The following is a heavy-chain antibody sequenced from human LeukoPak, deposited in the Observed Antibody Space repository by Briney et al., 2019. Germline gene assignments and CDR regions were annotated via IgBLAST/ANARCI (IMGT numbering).Heavy chain of an antibody. CDR1: GFTFNSYG. D-gene: IGHD3-10*01. CDR2: IWYDGSNK. Sequence: AGGSPRLSCAASGFTFNSYGMHWVRQAPGKGLEWVAFIWYDGSNKYYTDSVKGRFTISRDNSKNTLYLQMNSLRAEDTAVYYCARLFSNTFYYHSGTHLDYWGQGTLVTVSS. V-gene: IGHV3-33*01. CDR3: ARLFSNTFYYHSGTHLDY. J-gene: IGHJ4*02.